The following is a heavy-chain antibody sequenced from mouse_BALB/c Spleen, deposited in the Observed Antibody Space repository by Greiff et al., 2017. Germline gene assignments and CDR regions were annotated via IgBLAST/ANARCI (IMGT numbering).Heavy chain of an antibody. CDR2: ISCYNGAT. J-gene: IGHJ2*01. CDR3: ARVYYGNYLDY. Sequence: LVKTGASVKISCKASGYSFTGYYMHWVKQSHGKSLEWIGYISCYNGATSYNQKFKGKATFTVDTSSSTAYMQFNSLTSEYSAVYYCARVYYGNYLDYWGQGTTLTVSS. CDR1: GYSFTGYY. D-gene: IGHD2-1*01. V-gene: IGHV1S34*01.